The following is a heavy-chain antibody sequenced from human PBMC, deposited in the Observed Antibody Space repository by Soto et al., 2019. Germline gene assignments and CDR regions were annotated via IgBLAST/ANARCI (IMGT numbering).Heavy chain of an antibody. J-gene: IGHJ6*02. CDR3: AREYTAWPLAYGLDV. V-gene: IGHV3-21*01. D-gene: IGHD2-2*02. Sequence: GGCLRLSWVGSGFTFSTYSINWVRQAPGKGLEWVSSISSRSDIYYADSVKGRFTISRDNAKNSVSLQMNSLRAEDTAVYYCAREYTAWPLAYGLDVWGQGTTVTV. CDR1: GFTFSTYS. CDR2: ISSRSDI.